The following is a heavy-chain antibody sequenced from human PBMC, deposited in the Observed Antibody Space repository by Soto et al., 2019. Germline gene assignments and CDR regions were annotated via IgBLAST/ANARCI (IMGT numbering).Heavy chain of an antibody. V-gene: IGHV1-2*04. CDR1: GYTFTSYG. CDR2: INPNSGGT. CDR3: ARVKAAAGHYFDY. Sequence: ASVKVSCKASGYTFTSYGISWVRQAPGQGLEWMGWINPNSGGTNYAQKFQGWVTMTRDTSISTAYMELSRLRSDDTAVYYCARVKAAAGHYFDYWGQGTLVTVSS. D-gene: IGHD6-13*01. J-gene: IGHJ4*02.